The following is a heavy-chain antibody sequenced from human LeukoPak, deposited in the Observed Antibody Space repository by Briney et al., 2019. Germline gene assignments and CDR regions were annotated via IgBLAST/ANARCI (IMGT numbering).Heavy chain of an antibody. CDR1: GFTFSRYW. Sequence: GGSLRLSCAASGFTFSRYWMSWVRQAPGKGLEWLANIKEDGSEKYYVDSVKGRFTISRDNAKNSLYLQMNSLRAEDTSVYHCASGSREWWGQGTLVTVSS. CDR3: ASGSREW. J-gene: IGHJ4*02. D-gene: IGHD3-10*01. CDR2: IKEDGSEK. V-gene: IGHV3-7*01.